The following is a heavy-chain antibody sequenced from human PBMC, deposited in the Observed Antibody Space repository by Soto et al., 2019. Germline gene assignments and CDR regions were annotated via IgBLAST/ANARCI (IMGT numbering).Heavy chain of an antibody. V-gene: IGHV1-8*01. CDR1: GYTFTTYD. Sequence: ASVKVSCKASGYTFTTYDINGVRQATGQGLEWMGWMNPKSGNTGYAQEFQGRVTMTRDTSISTAYMELSSLRSEDTAVYYCASGVPLGYWGQGTLVTVSS. J-gene: IGHJ4*02. D-gene: IGHD6-6*01. CDR3: ASGVPLGY. CDR2: MNPKSGNT.